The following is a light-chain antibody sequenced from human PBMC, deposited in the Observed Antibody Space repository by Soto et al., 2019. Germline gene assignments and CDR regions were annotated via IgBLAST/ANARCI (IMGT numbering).Light chain of an antibody. CDR3: QQYNNLGLS. CDR2: GSS. V-gene: IGKV3D-15*01. J-gene: IGKJ4*01. Sequence: IVLTQSPATLSVSPGERVTLSCRASENVGTNLAWYQQRPGQPPRLLIYGSSTRATGISATFSGSGSRTEFTLTIRSLQSEDSAVYYCQQYNNLGLSFGGGTRVEIK. CDR1: ENVGTN.